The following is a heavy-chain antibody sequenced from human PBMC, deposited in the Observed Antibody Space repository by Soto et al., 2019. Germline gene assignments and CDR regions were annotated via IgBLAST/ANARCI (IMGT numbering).Heavy chain of an antibody. V-gene: IGHV3-74*01. J-gene: IGHJ6*02. CDR3: ARRDQIAYYYGMDV. Sequence: EVQLVESGGGLVQPGGSLRLSCAASGFTFTSYWMNWVRQAPGKGLMWVSRINSDGSTTGYVDSVKGRFTISRDNAKNTLYLQMNSLRAEDTAVYYCARRDQIAYYYGMDVWGQGTTVTVSS. CDR1: GFTFTSYW. D-gene: IGHD2-21*01. CDR2: INSDGSTT.